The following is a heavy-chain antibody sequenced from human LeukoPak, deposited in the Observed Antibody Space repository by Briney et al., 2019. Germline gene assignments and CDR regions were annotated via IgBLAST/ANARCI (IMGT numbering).Heavy chain of an antibody. V-gene: IGHV1-69*06. CDR1: GGTFSSYA. CDR2: IIPIFGTA. J-gene: IGHJ5*02. CDR3: ARDREGYCSSTSRYPSNWFDL. D-gene: IGHD2-2*01. Sequence: SVKVSCKASGGTFSSYAISWVRQAPGQGLEWMGGIIPIFGTANYAQKFQGRVTITADKSTSTAYMELSSLRSEDTAVYYCARDREGYCSSTSRYPSNWFDLWGQGTLVTVSS.